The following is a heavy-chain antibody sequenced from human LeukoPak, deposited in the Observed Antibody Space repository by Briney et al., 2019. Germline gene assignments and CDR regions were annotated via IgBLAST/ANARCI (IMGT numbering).Heavy chain of an antibody. CDR2: INAGNGNT. V-gene: IGHV1-3*01. CDR1: GYTFTSYA. J-gene: IGHJ4*02. Sequence: ASVKVSCMASGYTFTSYAMHWVRQAPGQRLEWMGWINAGNGNTKYSQKFQGRVTITRDTSASTAYMELSSLRSEDTAVYYCARKGSSVAGLDYWGQGTLVTVSS. CDR3: ARKGSSVAGLDY. D-gene: IGHD6-19*01.